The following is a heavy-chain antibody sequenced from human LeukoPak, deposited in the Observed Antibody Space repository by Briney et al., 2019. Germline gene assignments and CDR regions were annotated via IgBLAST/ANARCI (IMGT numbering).Heavy chain of an antibody. Sequence: SETLSLTCAVYGGSFSGYYWSWIRQPPGKGLEWIGEINHSGSTNYNPSLKSRVTISVDTSKNQFSLKLSSVTAADTAVYYCARKRVGRFAARLAFDIWGQGTMVTVSS. D-gene: IGHD6-6*01. CDR2: INHSGST. CDR1: GGSFSGYY. J-gene: IGHJ3*02. CDR3: ARKRVGRFAARLAFDI. V-gene: IGHV4-34*01.